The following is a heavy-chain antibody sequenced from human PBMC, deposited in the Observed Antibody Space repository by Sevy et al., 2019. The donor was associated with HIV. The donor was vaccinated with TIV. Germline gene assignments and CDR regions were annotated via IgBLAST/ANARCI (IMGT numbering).Heavy chain of an antibody. D-gene: IGHD1-26*01. CDR2: IKTDGSDT. Sequence: GGSLRRSCAASGFTFSSYWMHWVRQAPGKGLVWVSRIKTDGSDTSYADSVKGRFTISRDKTKHTLYLQMNSLRAEDTAVYYCARRPTDQSGSDRFDPWGQGTMVTVSS. V-gene: IGHV3-74*01. CDR3: ARRPTDQSGSDRFDP. CDR1: GFTFSSYW. J-gene: IGHJ5*02.